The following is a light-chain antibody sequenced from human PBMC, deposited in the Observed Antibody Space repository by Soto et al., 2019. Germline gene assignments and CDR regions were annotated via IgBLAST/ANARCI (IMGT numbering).Light chain of an antibody. CDR3: WSYASSYSGTHFV. CDR2: DVS. J-gene: IGLJ1*01. CDR1: SSDVGGYNY. Sequence: QSALTQPRSVSGSPGQSVTISCTGTSSDVGGYNYVSWYQQHPGKAPKLMIYDVSKRPSGVPDRFSGSKSGNTASLAISGLQAEYEADYYCWSYASSYSGTHFVFGTGTQVTVL. V-gene: IGLV2-11*01.